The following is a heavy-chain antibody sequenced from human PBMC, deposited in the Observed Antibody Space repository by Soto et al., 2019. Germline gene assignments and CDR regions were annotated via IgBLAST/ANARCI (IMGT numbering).Heavy chain of an antibody. J-gene: IGHJ3*01. V-gene: IGHV1-18*04. Sequence: GSSVKVSCKASGYTFTSYAISWVRQAPGQGLEWMGWISAYNGNTNYAQKLQGRVTMTTDTSTSTAYMELRSLRSDDTAVYYCARVPLYLGYVDHRALFTFRAQGSMDPVS. CDR2: ISAYNGNT. CDR1: GYTFTSYA. D-gene: IGHD2-2*01. CDR3: ARVPLYLGYVDHRALFTF.